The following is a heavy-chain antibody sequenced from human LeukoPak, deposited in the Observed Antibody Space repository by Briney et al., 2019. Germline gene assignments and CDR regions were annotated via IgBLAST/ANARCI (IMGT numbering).Heavy chain of an antibody. CDR2: ISGSGGST. J-gene: IGHJ4*02. CDR3: AKAILDIVVVTATSFDY. V-gene: IGHV3-23*01. D-gene: IGHD2-21*02. CDR1: GFTFSSYA. Sequence: GGSLRLSCAASGFTFSSYAMSWVRQAPGKGLEWVSAISGSGGSTYYADSVKGRFTISRDNSKNTLYLQMNSLRAEDTAVYYCAKAILDIVVVTATSFDYWGQGTLVTVSS.